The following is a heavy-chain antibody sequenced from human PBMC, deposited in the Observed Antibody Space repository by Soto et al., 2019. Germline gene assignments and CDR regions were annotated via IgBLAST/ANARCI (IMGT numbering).Heavy chain of an antibody. Sequence: PSETLSLTCTVSGGSISSYYWSWIRQPPGKGLEWIGYIYYSGSTNYNPSLKSRVTISVDTSKNQFSLKLSSVTAADTAVYYCARLDYYDSSGYFFPYFQHWGQGTLVTVSS. V-gene: IGHV4-59*08. CDR2: IYYSGST. CDR3: ARLDYYDSSGYFFPYFQH. J-gene: IGHJ1*01. CDR1: GGSISSYY. D-gene: IGHD3-22*01.